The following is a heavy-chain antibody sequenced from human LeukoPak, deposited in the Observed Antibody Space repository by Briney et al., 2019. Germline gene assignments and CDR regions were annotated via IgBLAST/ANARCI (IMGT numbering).Heavy chain of an antibody. CDR1: GYTFTSYG. CDR2: ISAYNGNT. J-gene: IGHJ4*02. CDR3: ARDRSSSSRFDY. V-gene: IGHV1-18*01. D-gene: IGHD6-6*01. Sequence: ASVKVSCKASGYTFTSYGISWVRQAPGQGLEWMGWISAYNGNTNYAQRFQGRVTMTTDTSTSTAYMELRSLRSDDTAVYYCARDRSSSSRFDYWGQGTLVTVSS.